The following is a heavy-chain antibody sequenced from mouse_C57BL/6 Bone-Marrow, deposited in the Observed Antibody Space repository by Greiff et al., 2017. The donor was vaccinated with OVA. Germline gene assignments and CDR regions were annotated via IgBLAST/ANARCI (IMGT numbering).Heavy chain of an antibody. CDR2: IDPSDSYT. D-gene: IGHD1-1*01. V-gene: IGHV1-59*01. CDR3: AREGGNYYGSSRVYFDY. CDR1: GYTFTSYW. Sequence: QVQLQQPGAELVRPGTSVKLSCKASGYTFTSYWMHWVKQRPGQGLEWIGVIDPSDSYTNYNQKFKGKATLTVDTSSSTAYMQLSSLTSEDSAVYYCAREGGNYYGSSRVYFDYWGKGTTLTVSS. J-gene: IGHJ2*01.